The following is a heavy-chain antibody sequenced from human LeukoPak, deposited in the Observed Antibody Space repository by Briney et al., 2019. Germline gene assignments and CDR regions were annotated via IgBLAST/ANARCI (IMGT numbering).Heavy chain of an antibody. J-gene: IGHJ4*02. Sequence: PGGSLRLSCAASGFTFSRNWMHWVRQAPGKGLVWVSSISSSSSYIYYADSVKGRFTISRDNAKDSLYLQMNSLRAEDTAVYYCARVANYGDYSDYWGQGTLVTVSS. CDR1: GFTFSRNW. V-gene: IGHV3-21*01. D-gene: IGHD4-17*01. CDR3: ARVANYGDYSDY. CDR2: ISSSSSYI.